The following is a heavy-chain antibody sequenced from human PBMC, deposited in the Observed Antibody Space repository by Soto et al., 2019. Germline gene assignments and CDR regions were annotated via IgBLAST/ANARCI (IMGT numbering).Heavy chain of an antibody. CDR1: GFSFSTYA. D-gene: IGHD3-3*01. J-gene: IGHJ6*03. CDR3: GRMDQLPKNDYYFFYLEV. V-gene: IGHV3-48*02. Sequence: SVGSLRLSCAASGFSFSTYAMNWVRQAPGKGLEWVAYISSSGMTIYYADSVKGRFTISRDNAENSLYLQMHSLRDEDTAIYFYGRMDQLPKNDYYFFYLEVWGKGTRVTVSS. CDR2: ISSSGMTI.